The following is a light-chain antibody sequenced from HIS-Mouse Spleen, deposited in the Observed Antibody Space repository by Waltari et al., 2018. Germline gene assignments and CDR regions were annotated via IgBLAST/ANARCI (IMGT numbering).Light chain of an antibody. CDR3: VLYMGSGISWV. CDR2: STN. CDR1: SGSVSTSYY. Sequence: QTVVTQEPSFSVSPGGTVTLTCGFSSGSVSTSYYPSRYQQTPGQAPRTLIYSTNTRSSGVPDRFSGSILGNKAALTITGAQADDESDYYCVLYMGSGISWVFGGGTKLTVL. J-gene: IGLJ3*02. V-gene: IGLV8-61*01.